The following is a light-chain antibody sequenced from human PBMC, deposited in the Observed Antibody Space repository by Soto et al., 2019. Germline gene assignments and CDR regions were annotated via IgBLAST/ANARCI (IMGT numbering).Light chain of an antibody. V-gene: IGKV1-9*01. Sequence: QLTQSPSSLSASVGDRVTITCRASQGISSNLAWYQQKPGRAPKLLIFGASTLQSGVPSRFSGSGSGTDFTLTISSLQPEDFATYFRQKLDAYPPWTFGQGTKVEIK. CDR1: QGISSN. CDR2: GAS. CDR3: QKLDAYPPWT. J-gene: IGKJ1*01.